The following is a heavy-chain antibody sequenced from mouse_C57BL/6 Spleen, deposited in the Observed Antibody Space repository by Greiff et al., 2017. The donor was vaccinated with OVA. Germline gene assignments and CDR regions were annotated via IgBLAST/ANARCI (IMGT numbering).Heavy chain of an antibody. J-gene: IGHJ2*01. D-gene: IGHD1-1*01. V-gene: IGHV1-52*01. Sequence: QVQLQQSGAELVRPGSSVKLSCKASGYTFTSYWMHWVKQRPIQGLEWIGNIDPSDSETHYNQKFKDKATLTVDKSSSTAYMQLSSLTSEDSAVYYCARWTVVATNFDYWGQGTTLTVSS. CDR1: GYTFTSYW. CDR3: ARWTVVATNFDY. CDR2: IDPSDSET.